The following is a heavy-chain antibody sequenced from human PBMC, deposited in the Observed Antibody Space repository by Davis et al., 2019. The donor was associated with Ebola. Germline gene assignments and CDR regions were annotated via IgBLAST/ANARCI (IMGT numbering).Heavy chain of an antibody. D-gene: IGHD3-3*01. V-gene: IGHV1-69*13. CDR3: ASPSITIFDSVPFGMDV. CDR1: GGTFSSYA. Sequence: AASVKVSCKASGGTFSSYAISWVRQAPGQGLEWMGGIIPIFGTANYAQKFRGRVTITADESTSTAYMELSSLRSEDTAVYYCASPSITIFDSVPFGMDVWGQGTTVTVSS. CDR2: IIPIFGTA. J-gene: IGHJ6*02.